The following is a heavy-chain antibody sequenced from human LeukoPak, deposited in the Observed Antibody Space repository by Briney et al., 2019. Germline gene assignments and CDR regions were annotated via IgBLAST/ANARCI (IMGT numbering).Heavy chain of an antibody. CDR1: GGSITNYF. J-gene: IGHJ4*02. CDR2: IYTSGST. Sequence: PSETLSLTCNVSGGSITNYFWSWIRQPAGKGLEWIGRIYTSGSTDCNSSLRSRVTMSVDTSKNQFSLKVWSVTAADTAVYYCARESKSYDGSGFYHDSWGQGTLVTVSS. CDR3: ARESKSYDGSGFYHDS. V-gene: IGHV4-4*07. D-gene: IGHD3-22*01.